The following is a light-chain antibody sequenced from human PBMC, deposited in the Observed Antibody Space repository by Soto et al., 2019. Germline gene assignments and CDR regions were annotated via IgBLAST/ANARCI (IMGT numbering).Light chain of an antibody. CDR1: QTIFSW. CDR2: KAS. Sequence: IQMTQSPSTLSASVGARVSITCRASQTIFSWLAWYQQKPGKAPKLVIYKASSLESGVPSRYSGSGSGTEFTLTISGLQPDDFATYYCQQYNSYPYSFGQGTKLEIK. J-gene: IGKJ2*03. V-gene: IGKV1-5*03. CDR3: QQYNSYPYS.